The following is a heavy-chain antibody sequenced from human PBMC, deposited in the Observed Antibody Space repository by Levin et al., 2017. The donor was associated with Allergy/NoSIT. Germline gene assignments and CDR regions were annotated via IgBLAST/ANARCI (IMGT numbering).Heavy chain of an antibody. V-gene: IGHV4-39*01. Sequence: SQTLSLTCNVSGGSTSSTSYYWSWVRQPPGKALEWIGSIYHNGKTYYNPSLESRVTISVDTSRNQFSLKVNSVTAADTAVYSCTRQTWIDKGYFDSWGQGTLVTVSS. CDR1: GGSTSSTSYY. CDR3: TRQTWIDKGYFDS. CDR2: IYHNGKT. J-gene: IGHJ4*02. D-gene: IGHD5-12*01.